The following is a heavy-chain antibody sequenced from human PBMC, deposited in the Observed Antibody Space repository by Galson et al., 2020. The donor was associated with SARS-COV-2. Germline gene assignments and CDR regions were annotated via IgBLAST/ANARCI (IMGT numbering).Heavy chain of an antibody. J-gene: IGHJ4*02. D-gene: IGHD2-2*01. V-gene: IGHV3-48*01. CDR1: GFTFSNYI. CDR2: ISSTSNTI. CDR3: ASYCSSSSCYKGANDY. Sequence: GGSLRLSCAVSGFTFSNYIMNWVRQAPGKGLEWVSYISSTSNTIYYADSVKGRFTISRDNAKNSLYLQMNSLRAEDTAVYYCASYCSSSSCYKGANDYWGQGTLVTVSS.